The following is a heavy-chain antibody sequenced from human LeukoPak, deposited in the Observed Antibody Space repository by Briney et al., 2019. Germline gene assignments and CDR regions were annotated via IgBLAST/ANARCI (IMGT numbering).Heavy chain of an antibody. J-gene: IGHJ5*02. CDR1: GGTFSSYA. CDR3: ARSGDGKWFDP. CDR2: IIPIFGAA. V-gene: IGHV1-69*06. Sequence: GASVKVSCKASGGTFSSYAISWVRQAPGQGLEWMGGIIPIFGAANYAQKFQGRVTITADKSTSTAYMELSSLRSEDTAVYYCARSGDGKWFDPWGQGTQVTVSS.